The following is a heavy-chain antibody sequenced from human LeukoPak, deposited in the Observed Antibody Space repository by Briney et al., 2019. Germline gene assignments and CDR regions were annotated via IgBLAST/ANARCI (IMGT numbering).Heavy chain of an antibody. CDR1: GYTVTSYY. D-gene: IGHD3-22*01. V-gene: IGHV1-46*01. Sequence: ASVKVSCKASGYTVTSYYMHWVRQAPGQGLEWMGILNPSGGSSSYAQKFQGRATLTRATSTSTVYMELSSLRSEDTAVYYCAISHSSDYYYFYYWGQGTLVTVSS. CDR3: AISHSSDYYYFYY. J-gene: IGHJ4*02. CDR2: LNPSGGSS.